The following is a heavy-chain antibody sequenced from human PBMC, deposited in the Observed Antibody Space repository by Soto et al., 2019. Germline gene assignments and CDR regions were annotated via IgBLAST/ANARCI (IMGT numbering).Heavy chain of an antibody. CDR2: TNQDGSER. CDR3: AREYRLMWFGKRERGNNWFDP. V-gene: IGHV3-7*03. CDR1: GFTFNSYW. D-gene: IGHD3-10*01. Sequence: EAELVQSGGGLVQPGGSLRLSCTASGFTFNSYWMSWVRQAPGKGLEWVANTNQDGSERNYVDSVKGRFTISRDNAKDSVHLHMNFLSGEDTAIYYCAREYRLMWFGKRERGNNWFDPWGQGTLVTVSS. J-gene: IGHJ5*02.